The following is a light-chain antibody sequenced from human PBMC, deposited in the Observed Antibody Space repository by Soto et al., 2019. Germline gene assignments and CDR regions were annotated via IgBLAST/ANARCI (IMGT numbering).Light chain of an antibody. J-gene: IGKJ1*01. V-gene: IGKV3-20*01. Sequence: EIVLTQSPGTLYLSPGERATLSCRASQSVSSSYLAWYQQKPGQAPRLLIYGASSRATGIPDRFRGSGTGTDFTLPISRLEPEDFAVYYRQQYGSSPGTFGQGTKVEIK. CDR2: GAS. CDR3: QQYGSSPGT. CDR1: QSVSSSY.